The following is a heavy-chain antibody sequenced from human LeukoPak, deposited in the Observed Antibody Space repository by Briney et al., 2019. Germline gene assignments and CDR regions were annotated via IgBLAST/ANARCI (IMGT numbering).Heavy chain of an antibody. J-gene: IGHJ4*02. CDR2: VYYSGST. CDR1: GGSISSSSFD. V-gene: IGHV4-39*07. D-gene: IGHD4/OR15-4a*01. CDR3: VREGGRGLF. Sequence: SETLSLTCTVSGGSISSSSFDWGWIRQPPGKGLEWIGSVYYSGSTYYNPSLKSRVTISVDTSKNQFSLKLSSVTAADTAVYYCVREGGRGLFWGQGTLVTVSS.